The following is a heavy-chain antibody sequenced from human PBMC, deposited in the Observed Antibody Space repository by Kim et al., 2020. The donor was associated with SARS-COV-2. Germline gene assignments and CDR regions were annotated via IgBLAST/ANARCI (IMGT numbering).Heavy chain of an antibody. J-gene: IGHJ4*02. CDR3: AKPSSHRNHYDILTGYYRAPSXPYYFDY. D-gene: IGHD3-9*01. Sequence: GGSLRLSCAASGFTFSSYAMSWVRQAPGKGLXWVSAISGSGGSTYYADSVKGRFXISRDXXKNTLXLQRNSLRPXDTAXYYWAKPSSHRNHYDILTGYYRAPSXPYYFDYWGQGTLVTVSS. CDR2: ISGSGGST. CDR1: GFTFSSYA. V-gene: IGHV3-23*01.